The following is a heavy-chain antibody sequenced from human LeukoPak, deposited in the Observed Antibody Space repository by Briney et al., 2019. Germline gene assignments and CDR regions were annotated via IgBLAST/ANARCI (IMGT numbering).Heavy chain of an antibody. J-gene: IGHJ5*02. CDR3: ARLPYSSGWYGIHHFDP. CDR2: INHSGST. Sequence: PSETLSLTCAVYGGSFSGYYWSWIRQPPGKGLEWIGEINHSGSTNYNPSLKSRVTISVDTSKNQFSLKLSSVTAADTAVYYCARLPYSSGWYGIHHFDPWGQGTLVTVSS. D-gene: IGHD6-19*01. CDR1: GGSFSGYY. V-gene: IGHV4-34*01.